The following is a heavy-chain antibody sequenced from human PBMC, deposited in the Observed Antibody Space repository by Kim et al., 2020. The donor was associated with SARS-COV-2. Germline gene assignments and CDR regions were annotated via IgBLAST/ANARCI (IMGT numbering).Heavy chain of an antibody. CDR1: GGSISSSNCY. J-gene: IGHJ6*02. CDR3: VARDQLPKQGPGLDV. Sequence: SETLSLTCTVSGGSISSSNCYWGWIRQPPGKGLEWIGNIFYSDTYYNSSLKSRVTISVDTSNNQFSLQLDSVTAADTAVYYCVARDQLPKQGPGLDVWGQGTTVTVSS. D-gene: IGHD2-2*01. V-gene: IGHV4-39*01. CDR2: IFYSDT.